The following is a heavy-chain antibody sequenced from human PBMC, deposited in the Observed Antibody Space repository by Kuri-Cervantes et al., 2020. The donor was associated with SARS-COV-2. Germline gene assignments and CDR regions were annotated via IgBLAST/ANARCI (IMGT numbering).Heavy chain of an antibody. Sequence: GESLKISCAASGFSFRTYAMHWVRQAPGKGLEWVAVISFDGNSEDYADSVKGRFTISRDNAKNLLYLQMNSLRAEDTAVYYCAKDGTYYDFWSGYLGDRRGDGYYYMDVWGKGTTVTVSS. D-gene: IGHD3-3*01. V-gene: IGHV3-30-3*01. CDR1: GFSFRTYA. CDR3: AKDGTYYDFWSGYLGDRRGDGYYYMDV. CDR2: ISFDGNSE. J-gene: IGHJ6*03.